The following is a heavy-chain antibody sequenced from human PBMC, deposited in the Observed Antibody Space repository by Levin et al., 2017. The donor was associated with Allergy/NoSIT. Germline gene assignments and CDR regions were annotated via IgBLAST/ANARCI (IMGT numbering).Heavy chain of an antibody. CDR2: IHYSEST. Sequence: SETLSLTCTVSGGSINSYFWSWIRQPPGKDLEWIGHIHYSESTNYNPSLRSRVSMSIDTSKNKVSLNVRSVTAADTAVYYCARDRVIVGSTNYYYGMDVWGQGIMVTVS. D-gene: IGHD1-26*01. V-gene: IGHV4-59*01. CDR1: GGSINSYF. CDR3: ARDRVIVGSTNYYYGMDV. J-gene: IGHJ6*02.